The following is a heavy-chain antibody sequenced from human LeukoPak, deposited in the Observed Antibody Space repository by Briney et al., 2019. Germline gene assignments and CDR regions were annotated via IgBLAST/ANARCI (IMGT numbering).Heavy chain of an antibody. J-gene: IGHJ6*03. D-gene: IGHD3-3*01. Sequence: GESLKISCKGSGYSFTSYWIGWVRQMPGKGLEWMGIIYPGDSDTRYSPSFQGQVTISADKSISTAYLQWSSLKASDTAMYYCARQINVEWFDYYYYYYMDVWGKGTTVTVSS. CDR2: IYPGDSDT. CDR1: GYSFTSYW. V-gene: IGHV5-51*01. CDR3: ARQINVEWFDYYYYYYMDV.